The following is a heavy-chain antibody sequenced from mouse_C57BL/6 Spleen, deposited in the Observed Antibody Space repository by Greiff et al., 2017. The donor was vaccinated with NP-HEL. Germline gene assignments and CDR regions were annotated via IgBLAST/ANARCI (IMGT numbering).Heavy chain of an antibody. Sequence: EVQLQQSGAELVRPGASVKLSCTASGFNIKDDYMHWVKQRPEQGLEWIGWIDPENGDTEYASKFQGKATITADTSSNTAYLQLSSLTSEDTAVYYCTTWLRGGEVDYWGQGTSVTVSS. CDR2: IDPENGDT. J-gene: IGHJ4*01. V-gene: IGHV14-4*01. CDR3: TTWLRGGEVDY. D-gene: IGHD2-2*01. CDR1: GFNIKDDY.